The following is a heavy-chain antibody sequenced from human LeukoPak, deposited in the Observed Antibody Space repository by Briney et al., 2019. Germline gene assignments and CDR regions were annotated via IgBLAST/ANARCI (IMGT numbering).Heavy chain of an antibody. CDR1: GGSISSYY. V-gene: IGHV4-59*01. CDR2: IYYSGST. Sequence: PSETLSLTCTVSGGSISSYYWSWIRQPPGKGLEWIGYIYYSGSTNYNPSLKSRVTISVDTSKNQFSLKLSSVTAADTAVYYCARVGSGSYWGPFDYWGQGTLSPSPQ. J-gene: IGHJ4*02. D-gene: IGHD1-26*01. CDR3: ARVGSGSYWGPFDY.